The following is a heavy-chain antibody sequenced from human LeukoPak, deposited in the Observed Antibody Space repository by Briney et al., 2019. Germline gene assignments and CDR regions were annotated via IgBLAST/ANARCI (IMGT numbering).Heavy chain of an antibody. CDR3: AKAGYCSSTSCYLSDY. J-gene: IGHJ4*02. Sequence: GRSLRLSCAASGFSFSSYWMSWVRQAPGKGLEWVANIKQDGSNKYYADSVKGRFTISRDNSKNTLYLQMNSLRAEDTAVYYCAKAGYCSSTSCYLSDYWGQGTLVTVSS. V-gene: IGHV3-7*01. CDR1: GFSFSSYW. CDR2: IKQDGSNK. D-gene: IGHD2-2*01.